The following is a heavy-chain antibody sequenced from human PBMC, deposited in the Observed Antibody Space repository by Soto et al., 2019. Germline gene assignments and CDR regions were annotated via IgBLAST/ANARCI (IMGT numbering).Heavy chain of an antibody. Sequence: EVQLLESGGGLVQPGGSLRLSCAASGFTFDIYAMSWVRQAPGKGLEWVSTIIGSGGTPYYADSVKGRFTISRDNSKNTLYVQMNSLRADDTGENYWAKHSGYDHYYDMDVWGQGTTVTVSS. V-gene: IGHV3-23*01. CDR1: GFTFDIYA. CDR3: AKHSGYDHYYDMDV. D-gene: IGHD5-12*01. J-gene: IGHJ6*02. CDR2: IIGSGGTP.